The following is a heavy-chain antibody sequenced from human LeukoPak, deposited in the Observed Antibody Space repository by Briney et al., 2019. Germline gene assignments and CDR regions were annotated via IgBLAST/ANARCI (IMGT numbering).Heavy chain of an antibody. CDR3: AKLVGNSDFDF. J-gene: IGHJ4*02. Sequence: GGSLRLSCAASGFTFSSYWMHWVRQAPGKGLVWVSRINSDGSSTSYADSVKGRFTISRDNAKSTLYLQMNSLRAEDTAVYYCAKLVGNSDFDFWGQGTLVTVSS. CDR2: INSDGSST. V-gene: IGHV3-74*01. D-gene: IGHD4-23*01. CDR1: GFTFSSYW.